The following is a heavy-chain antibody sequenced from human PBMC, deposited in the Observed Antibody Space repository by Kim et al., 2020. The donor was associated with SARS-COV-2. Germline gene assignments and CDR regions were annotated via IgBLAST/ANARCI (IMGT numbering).Heavy chain of an antibody. V-gene: IGHV3-30*07. J-gene: IGHJ4*02. Sequence: ADSVKGRFTISRDNSKNTLYLQMNSLRAEDTAVYYCARDGIAVAGSSFDYWGQGTLVTVSS. D-gene: IGHD6-19*01. CDR3: ARDGIAVAGSSFDY.